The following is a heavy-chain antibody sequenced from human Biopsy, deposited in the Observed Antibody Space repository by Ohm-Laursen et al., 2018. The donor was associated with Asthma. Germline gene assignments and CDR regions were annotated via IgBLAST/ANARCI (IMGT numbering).Heavy chain of an antibody. CDR1: GFTVSRDH. D-gene: IGHD6-19*01. J-gene: IGHJ4*02. Sequence: SLRLSCAASGFTVSRDHMFWVRQAPGKGLEWVSVIYSGGTSDTADSVRGRFTISRDFYGNTLYLQMDSLRAEDTAVYYCARGDSSGWSHYYFDYWGQGTLVTVSS. CDR3: ARGDSSGWSHYYFDY. CDR2: IYSGGTS. V-gene: IGHV3-53*01.